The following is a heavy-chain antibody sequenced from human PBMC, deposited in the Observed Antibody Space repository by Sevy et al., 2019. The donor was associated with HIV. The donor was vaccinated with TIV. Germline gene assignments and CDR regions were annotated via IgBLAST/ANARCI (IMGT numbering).Heavy chain of an antibody. CDR3: XXXXXXXXXGLGLLA. J-gene: IGHJ5*01. CDR1: GFSFSDYT. V-gene: IGHV3-21*01. CDR2: ISSNGNYI. Sequence: GGSLRLSCAASGFSFSDYTMNWVRQAPGKGLEWVSSISSNGNYIYYGDSIKGRFTISRDNAKNSLYLQMNSLRVEDXXXXXXXXXXXXXXXGLGLLAWGHGSLVTVSS. D-gene: IGHD3-16*01.